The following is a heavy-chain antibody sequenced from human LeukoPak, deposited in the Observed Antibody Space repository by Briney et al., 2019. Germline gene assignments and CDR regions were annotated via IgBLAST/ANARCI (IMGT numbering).Heavy chain of an antibody. J-gene: IGHJ4*02. CDR3: ASGITFRVGQYYFDY. Sequence: SVKVSCKASGGTFSSYAISWVQQAPGQGLEWMGGIIPIFGTANYAQKFQGRVTITTDESTSTAYMELSSLRSEDTAVYYCASGITFRVGQYYFDYWGQGTLVTVSS. CDR2: IIPIFGTA. CDR1: GGTFSSYA. V-gene: IGHV1-69*05. D-gene: IGHD3-3*01.